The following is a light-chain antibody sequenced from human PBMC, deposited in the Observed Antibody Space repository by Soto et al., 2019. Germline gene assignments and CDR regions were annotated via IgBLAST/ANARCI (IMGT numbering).Light chain of an antibody. CDR2: GAS. J-gene: IGKJ4*01. Sequence: EIVMTQSPATLSVSPGERATLSCRASQSVSSNLAWYQQKPGQAPRLLIYGASTRATGIPARFSGSGSGTEFTLTISSLQSADFAVYSCQQYNNWPPDTFGGGTKVEIK. V-gene: IGKV3-15*01. CDR1: QSVSSN. CDR3: QQYNNWPPDT.